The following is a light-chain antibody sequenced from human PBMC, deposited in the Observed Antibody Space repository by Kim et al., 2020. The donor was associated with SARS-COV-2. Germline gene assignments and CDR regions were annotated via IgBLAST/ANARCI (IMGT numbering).Light chain of an antibody. CDR1: SSNIGAGYD. J-gene: IGLJ2*01. CDR2: DNS. CDR3: QSYDSSLSGFVV. Sequence: VTIPCTGSSSNIGAGYDVHWYQQLPGTAPKLLIYDNSNRPSGVPDRFSGSKSGTSASLAITGLQAEDEADYYCQSYDSSLSGFVVFGGGTQLTVL. V-gene: IGLV1-40*01.